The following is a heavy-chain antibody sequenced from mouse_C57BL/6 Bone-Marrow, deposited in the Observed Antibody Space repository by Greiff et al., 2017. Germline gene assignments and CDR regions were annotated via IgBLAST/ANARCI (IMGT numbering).Heavy chain of an antibody. D-gene: IGHD2-3*01. CDR3: SSFDDNYFDF. V-gene: IGHV14-4*01. CDR1: GFNIKDDY. CDR2: IDPEIGVT. J-gene: IGHJ2*01. Sequence: VQLQESGAELVRPGASVKLSCTASGFNIKDDYIHWVKQRPEQGLEWIGWIDPEIGVTEYASKFKGKATITSDTSSNTAYLQLSSLTSEDTAVYDCSSFDDNYFDFWGQGTPLTVAS.